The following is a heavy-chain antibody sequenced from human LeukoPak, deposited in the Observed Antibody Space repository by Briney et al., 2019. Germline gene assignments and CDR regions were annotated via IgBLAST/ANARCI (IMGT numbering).Heavy chain of an antibody. V-gene: IGHV4-59*01. Sequence: PSETLSLTCTVSSGSIGNNYWSWIRQSPAKGLEWIGYIHYGGSSNYNPSLKSRVTISLDTSKNQFSLKVTSVNAADTAVYYCARREKYYHGSDTYYVLDYWGQGNLVTVSS. CDR3: ARREKYYHGSDTYYVLDY. CDR2: IHYGGSS. CDR1: SGSIGNNY. J-gene: IGHJ4*01. D-gene: IGHD3-10*01.